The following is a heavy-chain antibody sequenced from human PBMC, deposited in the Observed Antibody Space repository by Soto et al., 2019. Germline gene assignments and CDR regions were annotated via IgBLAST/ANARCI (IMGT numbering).Heavy chain of an antibody. CDR1: GGSISSYY. CDR3: ARHPSDFWFDP. CDR2: IYYSGST. Sequence: PSETLSLTCTVSGGSISSYYWSWIRQPPGKGLEWIGYIYYSGSTNYNPSLKSRVTVSVDTSKNQFSLKLSSVTAADTAVYYCARHPSDFWFDPWGQGTPVTVSS. J-gene: IGHJ5*02. V-gene: IGHV4-59*08. D-gene: IGHD2-21*02.